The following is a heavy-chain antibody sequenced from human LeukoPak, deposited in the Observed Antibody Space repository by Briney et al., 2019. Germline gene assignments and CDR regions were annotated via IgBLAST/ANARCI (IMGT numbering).Heavy chain of an antibody. D-gene: IGHD3-10*01. CDR2: IYSSGNI. CDR1: GGFVSGYF. Sequence: SETLSLTCTVSGGFVSGYFWSYIRQAAGKGLEWIGRIYSSGNIDYNPSLRRRVTMSVDTPKNQFSLVLTSVTAADTAVYYCARESRDYVGSGYYMDVWGKGTTVTVCS. CDR3: ARESRDYVGSGYYMDV. V-gene: IGHV4-4*07. J-gene: IGHJ6*03.